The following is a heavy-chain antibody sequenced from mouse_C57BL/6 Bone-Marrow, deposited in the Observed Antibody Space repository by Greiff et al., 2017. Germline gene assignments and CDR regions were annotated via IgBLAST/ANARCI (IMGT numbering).Heavy chain of an antibody. D-gene: IGHD3-3*01. CDR3: TTEGFFDY. CDR1: GFNIKDDY. V-gene: IGHV14-4*01. J-gene: IGHJ2*01. CDR2: IDPENGDT. Sequence: VQLQQSGAELVRPGASVKLSCTASGFNIKDDYMHWGKQRPEQGLEWIGWIDPENGDTEYASKFQGKATITADTSSNTAYLQLSSLTSEDTAVYYCTTEGFFDYWGQGTTLTVSS.